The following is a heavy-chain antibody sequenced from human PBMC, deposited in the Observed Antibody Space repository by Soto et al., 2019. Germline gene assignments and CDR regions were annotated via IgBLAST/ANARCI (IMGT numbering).Heavy chain of an antibody. CDR2: INHSGST. CDR3: ARGGPGQWLVAYFDY. Sequence: SETLSLTCAVYGGSFSGYYWSWIRQPPGKGLEWIGEINHSGSTNYNPSLKSRVAISVDTSKNQFSLKLSSVTAADTAVYYCARGGPGQWLVAYFDYWGQGTLVTVSS. D-gene: IGHD6-19*01. J-gene: IGHJ4*02. V-gene: IGHV4-34*01. CDR1: GGSFSGYY.